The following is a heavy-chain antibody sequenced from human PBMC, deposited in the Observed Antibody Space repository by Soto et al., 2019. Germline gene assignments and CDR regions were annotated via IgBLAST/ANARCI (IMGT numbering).Heavy chain of an antibody. J-gene: IGHJ4*02. Sequence: QLQLQESGPGLVKPSETLSLTCTVSGGSISSSSYYWGWIRQPPGKGLEWIGSIYYSGSTYYNPSLKSRVTISVDTSKDQFSLKLSSVTAADTAVYYCARTQAVFIDYWGQGTLVTVSS. D-gene: IGHD2-15*01. CDR1: GGSISSSSYY. CDR3: ARTQAVFIDY. CDR2: IYYSGST. V-gene: IGHV4-39*01.